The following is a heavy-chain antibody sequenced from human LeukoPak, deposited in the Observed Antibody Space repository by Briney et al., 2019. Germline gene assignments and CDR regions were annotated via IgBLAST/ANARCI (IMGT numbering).Heavy chain of an antibody. CDR2: ISYDGSNK. V-gene: IGHV3-30*04. CDR1: GFTFSPYT. Sequence: GGSLRLSCAASGFTFSPYTMQWVRQAPGKGLEWVAVISYDGSNKYYADSVKGRFTISRDNSKNTLYLQMNSLRAEDTAVYYCARDRPAAGDYWGQGTLVTVSS. J-gene: IGHJ4*02. CDR3: ARDRPAAGDY. D-gene: IGHD6-13*01.